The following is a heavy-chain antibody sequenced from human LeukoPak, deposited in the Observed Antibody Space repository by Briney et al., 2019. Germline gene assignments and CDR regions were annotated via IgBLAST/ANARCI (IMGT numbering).Heavy chain of an antibody. J-gene: IGHJ4*02. Sequence: PSETLSLTCTVSGGSTSSYYWSWIRQPAGKGLEWIGRIYTSGSTNYNPSLKSRVTMSVDTSKNQFSLKLSSVTAADTAVYYCARGGGLLWFGELLPFDYWGQGALVTVSS. CDR2: IYTSGST. CDR1: GGSTSSYY. V-gene: IGHV4-4*07. D-gene: IGHD3-10*01. CDR3: ARGGGLLWFGELLPFDY.